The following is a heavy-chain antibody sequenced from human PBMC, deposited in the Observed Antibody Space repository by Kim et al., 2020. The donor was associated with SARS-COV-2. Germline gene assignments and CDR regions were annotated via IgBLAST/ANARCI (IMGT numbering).Heavy chain of an antibody. J-gene: IGHJ5*02. Sequence: SVKVSCKASGDTYRNYNINWVRQAPGQGLEWMGGIFPILDSAKYAPSFQGRLTISADESTSTAFMELTSLTSAGTAVYYCAILERFTSDWTEGAGFDPWGPGILGTV. D-gene: IGHD1-1*01. CDR3: AILERFTSDWTEGAGFDP. CDR2: IFPILDSA. CDR1: GDTYRNYN. V-gene: IGHV1-69*13.